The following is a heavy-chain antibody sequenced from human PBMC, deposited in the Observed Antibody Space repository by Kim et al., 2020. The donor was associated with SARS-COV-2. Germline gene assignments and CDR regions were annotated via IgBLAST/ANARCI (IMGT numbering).Heavy chain of an antibody. CDR2: ISAYNGNT. J-gene: IGHJ4*02. CDR3: ARVPIGLDSSGYYYYGPFDY. Sequence: ASVKVSCKASGYTFTSYGISWVRQAPGQGLEWMGWISAYNGNTNYAQKLQGRVTMTTDTSTSTAYMELRSLRSDDTAVYYCARVPIGLDSSGYYYYGPFDYWGQGTLVTVSS. V-gene: IGHV1-18*01. D-gene: IGHD3-22*01. CDR1: GYTFTSYG.